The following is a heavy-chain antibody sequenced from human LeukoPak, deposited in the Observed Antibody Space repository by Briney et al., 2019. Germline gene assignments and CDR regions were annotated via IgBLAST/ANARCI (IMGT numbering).Heavy chain of an antibody. V-gene: IGHV4-59*01. Sequence: PSETLSLTCTVSGGSINNYYWSWIRQPPGKAVEWIGYVYYSGGTNYNPSLKSRVTISVDSSKTQFSLKLRSATAADTAVYFCARDSRYASGRAFDNWGQGTLVTVSS. CDR3: ARDSRYASGRAFDN. D-gene: IGHD6-19*01. J-gene: IGHJ4*02. CDR1: GGSINNYY. CDR2: VYYSGGT.